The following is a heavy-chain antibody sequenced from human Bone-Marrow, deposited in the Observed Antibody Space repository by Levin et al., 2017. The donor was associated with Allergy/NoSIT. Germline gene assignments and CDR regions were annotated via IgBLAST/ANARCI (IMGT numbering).Heavy chain of an antibody. J-gene: IGHJ4*02. Sequence: PGGSLRLSCEASGFTFSNYGMSWVRQAPGKGLEWVSSISGSGGNTYYADSTKGRFTISRDNSKSTLLLQMDSLRAEDTAVYYCAKSPTLTGFDSWGQGTLVTVSS. V-gene: IGHV3-23*01. CDR1: GFTFSNYG. CDR2: ISGSGGNT. CDR3: AKSPTLTGFDS. D-gene: IGHD3-9*01.